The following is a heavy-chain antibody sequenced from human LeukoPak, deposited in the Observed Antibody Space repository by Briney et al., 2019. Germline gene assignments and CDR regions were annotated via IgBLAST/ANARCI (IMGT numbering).Heavy chain of an antibody. CDR3: ARAGFGETLYYYYYMDA. CDR1: GYTFTSYG. J-gene: IGHJ6*03. D-gene: IGHD3-10*01. V-gene: IGHV1-18*01. Sequence: ASVKVSCKASGYTFTSYGISWVRQAPGQGLEWMGWISAYNGNTNYAQKLQGRVTMTTDTSTSTAYMELRSLRSDDTAVYYCARAGFGETLYYYYYMDARGKGTTVTVSS. CDR2: ISAYNGNT.